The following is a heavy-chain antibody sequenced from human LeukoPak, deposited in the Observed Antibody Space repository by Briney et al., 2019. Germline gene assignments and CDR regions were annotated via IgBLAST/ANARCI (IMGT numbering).Heavy chain of an antibody. CDR3: ARPRSSSWTFQH. Sequence: PSETLSLTCTVSSYSISSGYYWGWIRQPPGKGLEWIGSIFHSGSTYYNPSLKSRVTISVDTSKNQFSLKLSSVTAADTAVYYCARPRSSSWTFQHWGQGTLVTVSS. V-gene: IGHV4-38-2*02. CDR2: IFHSGST. J-gene: IGHJ1*01. CDR1: SYSISSGYY. D-gene: IGHD6-13*01.